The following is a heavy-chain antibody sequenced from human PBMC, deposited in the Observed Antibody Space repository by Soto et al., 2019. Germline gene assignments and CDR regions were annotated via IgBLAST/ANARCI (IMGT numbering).Heavy chain of an antibody. Sequence: SETLSLTCTVSGGSISSYYWSWIRQSAGKGLEWIGRVYSNGSTNYNPSLKSRVTMSVDMSKSQFSLKLNSLTAADTAVYYCARVRFNWNYGLDNWGVGTMGTVS. CDR3: ARVRFNWNYGLDN. J-gene: IGHJ3*02. D-gene: IGHD1-7*01. CDR1: GGSISSYY. CDR2: VYSNGST. V-gene: IGHV4-4*07.